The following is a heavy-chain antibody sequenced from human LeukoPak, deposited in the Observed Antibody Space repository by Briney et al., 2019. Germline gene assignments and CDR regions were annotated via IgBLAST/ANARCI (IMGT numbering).Heavy chain of an antibody. Sequence: SQTLSLTCAISGDSVSNKNTAWNWIRQSPSRGLEWLGRTYYRSKWHNTYAASVKSRITINPDTSKNQFSLQLNSVTPEDTAIYYCARDEYSSFDYWGQGTLVTVSS. J-gene: IGHJ4*02. D-gene: IGHD6-19*01. CDR2: TYYRSKWHN. CDR1: GDSVSNKNTA. V-gene: IGHV6-1*01. CDR3: ARDEYSSFDY.